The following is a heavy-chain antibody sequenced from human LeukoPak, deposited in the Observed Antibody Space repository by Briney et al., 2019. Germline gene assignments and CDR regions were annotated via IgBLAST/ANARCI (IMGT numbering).Heavy chain of an antibody. V-gene: IGHV3-74*01. CDR2: IDSDGSTT. D-gene: IGHD6-6*01. J-gene: IGHJ4*02. Sequence: GGSLRLSCAASGFTFSSNWMYWVRQAPGKGLVWVSRIDSDGSTTNLADSVKGRFTISRDNSKNTLYLQMNSLRAEDTAVYHCVAIVSARPRWGQGTLVTVSS. CDR1: GFTFSSNW. CDR3: VAIVSARPR.